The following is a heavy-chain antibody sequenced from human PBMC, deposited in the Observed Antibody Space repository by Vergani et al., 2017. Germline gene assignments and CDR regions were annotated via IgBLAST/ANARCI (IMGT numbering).Heavy chain of an antibody. CDR3: ARVGRDCSGGSCSPYYYGMDV. V-gene: IGHV3-30*01. Sequence: QVQLVESGGGVVQPGRSLRLSCAASGFTFSSYAMHWVRQAPGKGLEWVAVISYDGSNKYYADSVKGRFTISRDNSKNTLYLQMNSLRAEDTAVYYCARVGRDCSGGSCSPYYYGMDVWGQGTTVTVSS. CDR1: GFTFSSYA. J-gene: IGHJ6*02. D-gene: IGHD2-15*01. CDR2: ISYDGSNK.